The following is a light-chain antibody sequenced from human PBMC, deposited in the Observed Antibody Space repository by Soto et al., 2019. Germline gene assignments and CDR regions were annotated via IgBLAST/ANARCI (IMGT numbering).Light chain of an antibody. J-gene: IGKJ4*01. Sequence: DIQMTQSPSTLSASVGDRVTITCRASQSISSWLAWYQQKPGKAPKLLIFHASSLESVVPSRFSGSGSGSEFSLVISSLQPDDFATYYCQHYYTYSPLTFGGGTKVEIK. CDR3: QHYYTYSPLT. CDR1: QSISSW. V-gene: IGKV1-5*01. CDR2: HAS.